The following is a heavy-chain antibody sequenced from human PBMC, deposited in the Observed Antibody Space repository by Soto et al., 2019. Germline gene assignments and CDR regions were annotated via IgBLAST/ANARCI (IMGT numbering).Heavy chain of an antibody. D-gene: IGHD6-6*01. Sequence: PGGSLRLSCAVYGFILTSQSMNWVRQATGKELEWVASISTTTNKTYYGECMEGRFTISTDNAKNSPYMEMSSMRAEDTAVYYCARASEDLTSNFAYWGQGTLVTVSA. CDR2: ISTTTNKT. V-gene: IGHV3-21*06. CDR3: ARASEDLTSNFAY. J-gene: IGHJ4*02. CDR1: GFILTSQS.